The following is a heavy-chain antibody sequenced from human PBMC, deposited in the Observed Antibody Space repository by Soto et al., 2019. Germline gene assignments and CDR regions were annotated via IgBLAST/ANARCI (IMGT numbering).Heavy chain of an antibody. CDR2: INHSGST. D-gene: IGHD6-6*01. CDR3: ARGIAARPFDY. Sequence: ETLSLTCAVSGGSFSGYYWSWIRQPPGKGLEWIGEINHSGSTNYNPSLKSRVTISVDTSKNQFSLKLSSVTAADTAVYYCARGIAARPFDYWGQGTLVTVSS. CDR1: GGSFSGYY. J-gene: IGHJ4*02. V-gene: IGHV4-34*01.